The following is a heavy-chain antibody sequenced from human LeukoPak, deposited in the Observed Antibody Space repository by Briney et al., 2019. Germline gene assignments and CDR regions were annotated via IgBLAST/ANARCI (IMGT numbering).Heavy chain of an antibody. Sequence: SETLSLTCTVSGGSISSYYWNWIRQPPGKGLEWIGYIYHSGSTYYNPSLKSRVTISVDRSKNQFSLKLSSVTAADTAVYYCARVRPYDFWSGPFDYWGQGTLVTVSS. J-gene: IGHJ4*02. CDR1: GGSISSYY. CDR3: ARVRPYDFWSGPFDY. CDR2: IYHSGST. V-gene: IGHV4-59*12. D-gene: IGHD3-3*01.